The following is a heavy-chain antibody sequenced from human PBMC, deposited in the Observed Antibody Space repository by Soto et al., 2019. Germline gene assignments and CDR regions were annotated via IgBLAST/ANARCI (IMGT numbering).Heavy chain of an antibody. D-gene: IGHD4-4*01. CDR3: GRGGSNSPNGMDV. CDR1: GFTFSPYW. Sequence: EVQLAESGGGLVQPGWSLRLSCAASGFTFSPYWMPWVRQAPGKGLVWVSRINPDGSSTNYADSVKGRFTISRDNAKNTLYLQMNSLRAEDTAVYYCGRGGSNSPNGMDVWGQGTTVTVSS. V-gene: IGHV3-74*01. J-gene: IGHJ6*02. CDR2: INPDGSST.